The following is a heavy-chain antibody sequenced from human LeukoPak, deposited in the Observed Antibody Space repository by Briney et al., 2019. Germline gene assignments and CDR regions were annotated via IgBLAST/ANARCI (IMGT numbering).Heavy chain of an antibody. CDR3: ARVDYIGPNVRRGYYYYYMDV. D-gene: IGHD4-11*01. V-gene: IGHV3-21*01. CDR2: ISSSSSYR. CDR1: GFTVSSYS. J-gene: IGHJ6*03. Sequence: GGSLRLSCAASGFTVSSYSMNWDRQAPGKGLEWVSSISSSSSYRYYADSVKGRFTISRDNAKNSLYLQMNSLRAEDTAVYYCARVDYIGPNVRRGYYYYYMDVWGKGTTATVSS.